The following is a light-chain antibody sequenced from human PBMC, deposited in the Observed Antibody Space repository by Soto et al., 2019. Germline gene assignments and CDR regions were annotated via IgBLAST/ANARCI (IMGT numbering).Light chain of an antibody. CDR3: QQYGSSPPWT. CDR2: GAS. J-gene: IGKJ1*01. V-gene: IGKV3-20*01. CDR1: QSVISNY. Sequence: EIVLTQSPGTLSLSPGERATLSCRASQSVISNYLAWYQQKPGLAPRLLIYGASSRATGIPDRFSGSGSGTDFTLTISRLEPEDFAVYYCQQYGSSPPWTFGQGTKV.